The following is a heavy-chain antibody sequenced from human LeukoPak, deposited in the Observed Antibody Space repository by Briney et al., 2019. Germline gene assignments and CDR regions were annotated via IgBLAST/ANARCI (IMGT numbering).Heavy chain of an antibody. V-gene: IGHV4-39*01. CDR3: ARYKRDDFWSGYYYFDY. CDR1: GGSISSSSYY. CDR2: IYYSGST. Sequence: SETLSLTCTVSGGSISSSSYYWGWIRQPPGKGLEWIGSIYYSGSTYYNPSLKSRVTISVDTSMNQFSLKLSSVTAADTAVYYCARYKRDDFWSGYYYFDYWGQGTLVTVS. D-gene: IGHD3-3*01. J-gene: IGHJ4*02.